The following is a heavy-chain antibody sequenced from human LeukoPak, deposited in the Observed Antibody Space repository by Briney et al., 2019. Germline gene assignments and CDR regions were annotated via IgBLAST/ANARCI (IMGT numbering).Heavy chain of an antibody. Sequence: SVKVSCKASGYTFTTYYVHWVRQAPGQGLEWMGIINPSGGTTTYAQKFQGRVTMTRDTSTSTVYMELSSLRSEDTAMYYCARDARWFDPWGQGTLVTVSS. V-gene: IGHV1-46*01. J-gene: IGHJ5*02. CDR2: INPSGGTT. CDR3: ARDARWFDP. CDR1: GYTFTTYY.